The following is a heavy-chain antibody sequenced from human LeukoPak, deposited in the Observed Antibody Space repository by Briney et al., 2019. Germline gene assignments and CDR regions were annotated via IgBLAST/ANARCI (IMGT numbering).Heavy chain of an antibody. CDR1: GFTVSSNY. Sequence: PGGSLRLSCAASGFTVSSNYMSWVRQAPGKGLEWVSVIYSGGSTYYADSVKGRFTISRDNSRNTLYLQMNSLRAEDTAVYYCARNGKTSYDYVWGSYLNYYFDYWGQGTLVTVSS. D-gene: IGHD3-16*02. CDR2: IYSGGST. CDR3: ARNGKTSYDYVWGSYLNYYFDY. V-gene: IGHV3-66*01. J-gene: IGHJ4*02.